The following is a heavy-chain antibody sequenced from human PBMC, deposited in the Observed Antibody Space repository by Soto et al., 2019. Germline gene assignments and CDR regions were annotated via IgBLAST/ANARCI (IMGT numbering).Heavy chain of an antibody. Sequence: GSLRLSCAASGFTFSSYGMHWVRQAPGKGLEWVAVISYDGSNKYYADSVKGRLTISRDNSKNTLYLQMNSLRAEDTAVYYCAKALKRLEYYYYGMDVWGQGTTVTVSS. D-gene: IGHD3-22*01. CDR2: ISYDGSNK. CDR1: GFTFSSYG. CDR3: AKALKRLEYYYYGMDV. J-gene: IGHJ6*02. V-gene: IGHV3-30*18.